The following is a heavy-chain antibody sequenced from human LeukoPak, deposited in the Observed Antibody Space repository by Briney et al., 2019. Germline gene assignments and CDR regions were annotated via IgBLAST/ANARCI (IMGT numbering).Heavy chain of an antibody. CDR1: GFTFSTYA. J-gene: IGHJ6*02. CDR2: ISGSGGST. V-gene: IGHV3-23*01. D-gene: IGHD2-2*01. CDR3: AKGIRYCSSTSCYYVHYYYGMDV. Sequence: GGSLRLSCAASGFTFSTYAMNWVRQAPGKGLEWVSGISGSGGSTYYADSVKGRFTISRDNSKNTLYLQMNSLRAEDTAVYYCAKGIRYCSSTSCYYVHYYYGMDVWGQGTTVTVSS.